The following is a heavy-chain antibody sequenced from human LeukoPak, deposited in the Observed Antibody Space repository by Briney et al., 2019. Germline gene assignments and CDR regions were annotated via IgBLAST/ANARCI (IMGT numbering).Heavy chain of an antibody. Sequence: ASVKVSCKASGYTFTSYGISWVRQAPGQGLEWMGWISAYNGNTNYAQKLQGRVTMTTDTSTSTAYMELRSLRSDDTAVYYCARDFIHYYGSGSYYRDAFDIWGQGTMVTVSS. J-gene: IGHJ3*02. CDR2: ISAYNGNT. CDR3: ARDFIHYYGSGSYYRDAFDI. D-gene: IGHD3-10*01. V-gene: IGHV1-18*01. CDR1: GYTFTSYG.